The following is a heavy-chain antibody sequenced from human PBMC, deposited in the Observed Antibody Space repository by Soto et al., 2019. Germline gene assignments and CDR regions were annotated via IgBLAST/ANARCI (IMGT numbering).Heavy chain of an antibody. J-gene: IGHJ4*02. V-gene: IGHV1-69*06. D-gene: IGHD3-10*01. CDR2: IIPIFGTA. CDR3: ARDGSGRFGEFFDY. Sequence: GASVKVSCKASGGTFSSYAISWVRQAPGQGLEWMGGIIPIFGTANYAQKFQGRVTITADKSTSTAYMELSSLRSEDTAVYYCARDGSGRFGEFFDYWGQGTLVTVSS. CDR1: GGTFSSYA.